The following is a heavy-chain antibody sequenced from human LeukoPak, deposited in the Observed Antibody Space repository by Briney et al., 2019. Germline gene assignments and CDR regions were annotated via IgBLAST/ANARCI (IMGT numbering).Heavy chain of an antibody. CDR1: GGSISSYY. D-gene: IGHD3-3*01. CDR2: IYTSGST. V-gene: IGHV4-4*07. CDR3: ARTVRRDFWSGSWYFDL. Sequence: SETLSLTCTVSGGSISSYYWSWIRQPAGKGLEWIGRIYTSGSTNYNPSLKSRVTMSLDTSKNQFSLKLSSVTAADTAVYCCARTVRRDFWSGSWYFDLWGRGTLVIVSS. J-gene: IGHJ2*01.